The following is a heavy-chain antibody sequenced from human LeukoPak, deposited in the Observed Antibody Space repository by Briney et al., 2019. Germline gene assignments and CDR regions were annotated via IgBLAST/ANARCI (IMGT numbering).Heavy chain of an antibody. D-gene: IGHD2-2*01. J-gene: IGHJ6*02. CDR2: IIPIFGTA. CDR3: ARGGYCSSTSCYPYYYYGMDV. Sequence: AASVKVSCKASGGTFSSYAISWVRQAPGQGLEWMGGIIPIFGTANYAQKFQGRVTITADESTSTAYMELSSLRSDDTAVYYCARGGYCSSTSCYPYYYYGMDVWGQGTTVTVSS. V-gene: IGHV1-69*13. CDR1: GGTFSSYA.